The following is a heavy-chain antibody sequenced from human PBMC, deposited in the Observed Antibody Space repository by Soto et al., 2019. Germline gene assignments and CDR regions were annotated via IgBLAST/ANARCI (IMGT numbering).Heavy chain of an antibody. V-gene: IGHV1-69*13. CDR2: IIPIFGTA. J-gene: IGHJ5*02. CDR3: ARDRRGSYWFDP. CDR1: GGTFSSYA. Sequence: ASVKVSCKASGGTFSSYAISWVRQAPGQGLEWMGGIIPIFGTANYAQKFQGRVTITADESTSTAYMELSSLRSEDTAVYYCARDRRGSYWFDPWGQGTLVTVSS. D-gene: IGHD1-26*01.